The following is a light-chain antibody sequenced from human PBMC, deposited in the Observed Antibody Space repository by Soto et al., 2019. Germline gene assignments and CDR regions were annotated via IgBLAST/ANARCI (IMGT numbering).Light chain of an antibody. CDR3: HQSYSNPWT. V-gene: IGKV1-39*01. CDR2: AAS. J-gene: IGKJ1*01. Sequence: DIQMTQSPSSLSASVGDRVAITCRTIQRIGTHLNWYHEKPGKAPKLLIYAASSLQSGVPSRFSGSGSGIDFTLTISSLQPEDFAPYYCHQSYSNPWTFAQGTKVEIK. CDR1: QRIGTH.